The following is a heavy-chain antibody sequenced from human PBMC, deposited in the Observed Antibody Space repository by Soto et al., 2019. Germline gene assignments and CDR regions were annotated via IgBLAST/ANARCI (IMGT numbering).Heavy chain of an antibody. CDR1: GGSLTSGDFY. Sequence: PSETLSLTCRVSGGSLTSGDFYWNWIRQAPGKGLEWIGYIHYTGTTSYNPSVVSRASISLDLSQNQVSLRLSSLTAADTAVYFCARDVGAGDTGGVLDSWGQGLLVTVSS. CDR2: IHYTGTT. V-gene: IGHV4-30-4*01. D-gene: IGHD2-8*02. CDR3: ARDVGAGDTGGVLDS. J-gene: IGHJ4*02.